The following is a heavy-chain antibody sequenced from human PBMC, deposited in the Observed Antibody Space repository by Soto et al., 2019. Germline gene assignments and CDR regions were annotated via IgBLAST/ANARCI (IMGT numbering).Heavy chain of an antibody. V-gene: IGHV1-18*01. CDR2: ISAYNGNT. CDR3: ARAVYGGNSGSWYSDL. D-gene: IGHD4-17*01. Sequence: QAQLEQSGPEVKKPGASVNVSCKASGYTFSSYSISWVRQAPGQGLEWMGWISAYNGNTNYAQKLKGRVTMTRDTYTKTVNMELRRLTSDATAVYYCARAVYGGNSGSWYSDLWGSGTIVTVSS. CDR1: GYTFSSYS. J-gene: IGHJ2*01.